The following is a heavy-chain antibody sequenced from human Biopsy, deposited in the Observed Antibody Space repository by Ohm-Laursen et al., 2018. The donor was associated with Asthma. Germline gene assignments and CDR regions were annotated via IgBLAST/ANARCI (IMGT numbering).Heavy chain of an antibody. CDR3: AKDVFPGWELRRGPDS. CDR1: GFTFSNYG. Sequence: RSLRLSCTTSGFTFSNYGTHWVRQAPGKGLDWVTVISFDGSNKNYTDSVKGRFTISRDNSRNTLHLQMNSLRAEDTAVYYCAKDVFPGWELRRGPDSWGQGTLVTVSS. J-gene: IGHJ4*02. V-gene: IGHV3-30*18. D-gene: IGHD1-26*01. CDR2: ISFDGSNK.